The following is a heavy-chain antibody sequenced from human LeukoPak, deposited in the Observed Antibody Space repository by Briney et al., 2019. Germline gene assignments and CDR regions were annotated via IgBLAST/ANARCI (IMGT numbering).Heavy chain of an antibody. Sequence: GGSLRLSCTASGFAFSVYGMHWVRHAPGKGLEWVVVISNDGNNKYYADSVKGRFTISRDNSKSTLYLHMNSLRAEDTAVYYCAKGLPGAGQRGYFDYWGQGTLVTVSS. CDR2: ISNDGNNK. CDR1: GFAFSVYG. J-gene: IGHJ4*02. D-gene: IGHD3-10*01. V-gene: IGHV3-30*18. CDR3: AKGLPGAGQRGYFDY.